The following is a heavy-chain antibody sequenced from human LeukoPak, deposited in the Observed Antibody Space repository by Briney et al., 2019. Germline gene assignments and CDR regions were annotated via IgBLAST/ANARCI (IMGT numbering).Heavy chain of an antibody. Sequence: GASVKVSCKASGYTFTSYYMHWVRQAPGQGLEWMGIINPSGGSTSYAQKFQGRVTMTRDTSTSTVYMELSSLRSEDTAVYYCARGGIVVVTAMGNWFDPWGREPWSPSPQ. CDR3: ARGGIVVVTAMGNWFDP. V-gene: IGHV1-46*01. CDR2: INPSGGST. D-gene: IGHD2-21*02. J-gene: IGHJ5*02. CDR1: GYTFTSYY.